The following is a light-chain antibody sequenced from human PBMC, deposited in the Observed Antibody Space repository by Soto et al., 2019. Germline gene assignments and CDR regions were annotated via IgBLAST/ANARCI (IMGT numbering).Light chain of an antibody. V-gene: IGLV2-14*01. CDR1: SSYVGGYNY. CDR2: EVS. CDR3: SSYTSSSTLVV. Sequence: QSALTQPASVSGSPGQSITISCTGTSSYVGGYNYVSWYQQHPGKAPKLMLYEVSNRPSGVSNRFSGSKSGNTASLTISGLQAEDEADYYCSSYTSSSTLVVFGGGPKLTVL. J-gene: IGLJ2*01.